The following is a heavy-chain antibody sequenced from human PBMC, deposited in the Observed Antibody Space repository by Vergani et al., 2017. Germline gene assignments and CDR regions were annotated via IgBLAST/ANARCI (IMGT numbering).Heavy chain of an antibody. Sequence: EVQLVQSGAEVKKPGESLKISCKGSGYSFTSYWIGWVRQMPGKGLEWMGIIYPTDSDAKYNPSFQGQVTISADSSISTAFLQWSSLKASDTAMYYCASSRLRFLEWFQPDAFDIWGQGTMVTVSS. CDR3: ASSRLRFLEWFQPDAFDI. D-gene: IGHD3-3*01. V-gene: IGHV5-51*01. CDR2: IYPTDSDA. J-gene: IGHJ3*02. CDR1: GYSFTSYW.